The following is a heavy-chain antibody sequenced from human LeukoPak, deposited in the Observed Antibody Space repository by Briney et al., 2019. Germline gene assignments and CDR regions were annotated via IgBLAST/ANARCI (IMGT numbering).Heavy chain of an antibody. Sequence: SETLSLICTVSGGSISGYYWSWLRQPPGKGLEWIGYLYYDGSTTYNPSLKSRVTISLDTSKNQFFLKLSSVTAADTAVYYCARYSYGGFYFDYWGQGTLVTVSS. CDR1: GGSISGYY. J-gene: IGHJ4*02. V-gene: IGHV4-59*08. D-gene: IGHD5-18*01. CDR3: ARYSYGGFYFDY. CDR2: LYYDGST.